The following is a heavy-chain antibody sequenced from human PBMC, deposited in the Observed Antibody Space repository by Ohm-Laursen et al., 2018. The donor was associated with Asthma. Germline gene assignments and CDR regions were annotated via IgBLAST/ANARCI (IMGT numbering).Heavy chain of an antibody. CDR2: ISGSGGST. J-gene: IGHJ4*02. Sequence: GSLRLSCTASGFTFSSYAMSWVRQAPGKGLEWVSAISGSGGSTYYADSVKGRFTIFRDNSKNTLYLQMNSLRAEDTAVYYCARVVVITYFDYWGQGTLVTVSS. V-gene: IGHV3-23*01. CDR1: GFTFSSYA. CDR3: ARVVVITYFDY. D-gene: IGHD3-22*01.